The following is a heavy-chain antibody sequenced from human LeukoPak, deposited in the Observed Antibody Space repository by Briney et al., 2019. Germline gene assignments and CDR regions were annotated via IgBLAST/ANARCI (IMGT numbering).Heavy chain of an antibody. J-gene: IGHJ5*02. V-gene: IGHV4-34*01. CDR2: INHSGST. CDR1: GGSFSGYY. Sequence: PSETLSLTCAVYGGSFSGYYWSWIRQPPGKGLEWIGQINHSGSTNYNPSLKSRVTISVDTSKNQFSLKLSSVTAADTAVYYCARGRWFDPWGQGTLVTVSS. CDR3: ARGRWFDP.